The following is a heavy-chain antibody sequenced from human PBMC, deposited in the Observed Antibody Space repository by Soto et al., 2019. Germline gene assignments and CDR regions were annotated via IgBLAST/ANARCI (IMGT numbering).Heavy chain of an antibody. J-gene: IGHJ5*02. CDR3: ARVVYSSSKRFLARWFDP. V-gene: IGHV4-30-4*01. Sequence: QVQLQESGPGLVKPSQTLSLTCTVSGGSISSGDYYWSWIRQPPGKGLEWIGYIYYSGSTYYNPSLKSRVTIAVDTSKHQFSLKLSSVTAADTAVYYCARVVYSSSKRFLARWFDPWGQGTLVTVSS. D-gene: IGHD6-6*01. CDR2: IYYSGST. CDR1: GGSISSGDYY.